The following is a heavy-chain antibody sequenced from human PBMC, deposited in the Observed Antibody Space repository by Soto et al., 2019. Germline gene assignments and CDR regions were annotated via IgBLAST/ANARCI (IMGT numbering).Heavy chain of an antibody. CDR1: GFTFNTYS. D-gene: IGHD3-22*01. CDR2: ISTTSTYI. J-gene: IGHJ4*02. CDR3: ARDRVEGDYDTSGFSV. V-gene: IGHV3-21*01. Sequence: PGGSLRLSCAASGFTFNTYSMNWVRQAPGKGLEWVSSISTTSTYIYYADSLKGRFTISRDNAKNSLYLQMNGLRAEDTAVYYCARDRVEGDYDTSGFSVWGQGTLVTVSS.